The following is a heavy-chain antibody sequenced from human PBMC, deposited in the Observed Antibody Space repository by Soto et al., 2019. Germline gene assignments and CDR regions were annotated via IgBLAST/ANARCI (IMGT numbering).Heavy chain of an antibody. J-gene: IGHJ5*02. CDR1: GFTFSSYW. Sequence: PGGSLRLSCAASGFTFSSYWMSWVRQAPGKGLEWVANIKQDGSDKYYVDSVKGRFTISRDNAKNSLYLQMNSLRAEDTALYYCAKDLRGGSCCGNWLDPWGQGTLVTVSS. V-gene: IGHV3-7*03. CDR3: AKDLRGGSCCGNWLDP. D-gene: IGHD2-15*01. CDR2: IKQDGSDK.